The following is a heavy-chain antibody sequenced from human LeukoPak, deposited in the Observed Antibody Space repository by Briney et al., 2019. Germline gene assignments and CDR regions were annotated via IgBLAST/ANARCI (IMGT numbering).Heavy chain of an antibody. V-gene: IGHV1-18*01. J-gene: IGHJ4*02. D-gene: IGHD5-18*01. CDR3: ARVSRQLWSENFDY. CDR1: GYTFTSYG. CDR2: ISAYNGNT. Sequence: GASVKVSCKASGYTFTSYGISWVRQAPGQGLEWMGWISAYNGNTNYAQKLQGRVTMTTDTSTSTAYVELRSLRSDDTAVYYCARVSRQLWSENFDYWGQGTLVTVSS.